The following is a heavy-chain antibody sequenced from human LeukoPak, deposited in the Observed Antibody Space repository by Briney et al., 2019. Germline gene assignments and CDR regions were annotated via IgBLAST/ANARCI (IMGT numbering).Heavy chain of an antibody. CDR3: ATDPDGYNYFDY. J-gene: IGHJ4*02. CDR1: GYTLTELS. CDR2: FDPEDGET. V-gene: IGHV1-24*01. D-gene: IGHD5-24*01. Sequence: ASVKVSCKVSGYTLTELSMHWVRQAPGKGLEWMGGFDPEDGETIYAQKFQGRVTMTEDTSTDTAYMELSSLRSEDTAVYYCATDPDGYNYFDYWGQGTLVTVSS.